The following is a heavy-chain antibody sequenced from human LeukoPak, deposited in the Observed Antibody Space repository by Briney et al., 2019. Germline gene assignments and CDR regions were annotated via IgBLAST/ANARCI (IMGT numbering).Heavy chain of an antibody. J-gene: IGHJ4*02. Sequence: GKSLRLSCAASGFTFSSYGMHWVRQAPGKGLEWVAVISYDGSNKYYADSVKGRFTISRDNSKNTLYLQMNSLKAEDTAVYYCAKKVAGSVQQMPDYWGQGTLVTVSS. CDR1: GFTFSSYG. V-gene: IGHV3-30*18. CDR3: AKKVAGSVQQMPDY. CDR2: ISYDGSNK. D-gene: IGHD6-13*01.